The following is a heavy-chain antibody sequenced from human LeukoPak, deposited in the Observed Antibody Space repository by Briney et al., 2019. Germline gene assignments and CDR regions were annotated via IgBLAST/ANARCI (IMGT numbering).Heavy chain of an antibody. D-gene: IGHD4-17*01. Sequence: GGSLRLSCAASGFTFSSYWVHWVRQAPGKGLVWVSRINSDGSSTSYADSVKGRFTISRDNAKNTLYLQMNSLRAEDTAVYYCAREGSTVNVPGGMDVWGQGTTVTVSS. CDR2: INSDGSST. V-gene: IGHV3-74*01. CDR1: GFTFSSYW. J-gene: IGHJ6*02. CDR3: AREGSTVNVPGGMDV.